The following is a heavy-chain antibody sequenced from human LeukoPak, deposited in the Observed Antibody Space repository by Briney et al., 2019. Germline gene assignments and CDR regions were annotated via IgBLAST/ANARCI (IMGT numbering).Heavy chain of an antibody. V-gene: IGHV3-23*01. CDR2: ISGSGGST. CDR1: GFTFSSYA. CDR3: ARSPSAAAKKGDWFDP. D-gene: IGHD6-13*01. J-gene: IGHJ5*02. Sequence: PGGSLRLSCAASGFTFSSYAMSWVRQAPGKGLEWVSAISGSGGSTYYADSVKGRFTISRDNSKNTLYLQMNSLRAEDTAVYYCARSPSAAAKKGDWFDPWGQGTLVTVSS.